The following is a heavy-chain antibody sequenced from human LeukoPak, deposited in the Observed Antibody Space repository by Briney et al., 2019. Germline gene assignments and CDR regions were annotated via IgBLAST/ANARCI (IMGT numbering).Heavy chain of an antibody. D-gene: IGHD3-16*02. V-gene: IGHV1-8*01. CDR3: ARLFADYVWGSYRYSVSDWFDP. Sequence: ASVKVSCKASGYTFTSYDINWVRQATGQGLEWRGWMNPNRGNTGYAQKFQGRVTMTRNTSISTAYMELSSLRSEDTAVYYCARLFADYVWGSYRYSVSDWFDPWGQGTLVTVSS. CDR2: MNPNRGNT. J-gene: IGHJ5*02. CDR1: GYTFTSYD.